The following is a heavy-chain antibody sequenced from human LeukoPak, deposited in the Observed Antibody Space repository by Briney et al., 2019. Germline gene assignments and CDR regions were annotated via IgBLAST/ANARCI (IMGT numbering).Heavy chain of an antibody. V-gene: IGHV3-23*01. D-gene: IGHD3-22*01. J-gene: IGHJ3*02. Sequence: PGGSLRLSCAASGFTFSSYAMSWVRQAPGKGLEWLSGISGSGDSTYYADSVKGRFTISRDNSKNTLYLQMSSLRAEDSAVYYCARDRVPATMIEAFDIWGQGTMVTVSS. CDR1: GFTFSSYA. CDR2: ISGSGDST. CDR3: ARDRVPATMIEAFDI.